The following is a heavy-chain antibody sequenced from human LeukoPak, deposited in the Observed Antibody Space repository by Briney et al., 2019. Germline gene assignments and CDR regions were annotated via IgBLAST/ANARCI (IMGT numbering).Heavy chain of an antibody. Sequence: GGSLRLSCAASGFTFDDYGMSWVRQAPGKGLEWVSGINWNGGSTGYADSVKGRFTISRDNAKNSLYLQMNSLRAEDTALYYCARARRGYCSSTSCYVPYYYYYYMDVWGKGTTVTVSS. J-gene: IGHJ6*03. CDR1: GFTFDDYG. CDR3: ARARRGYCSSTSCYVPYYYYYYMDV. V-gene: IGHV3-20*04. D-gene: IGHD2-2*01. CDR2: INWNGGST.